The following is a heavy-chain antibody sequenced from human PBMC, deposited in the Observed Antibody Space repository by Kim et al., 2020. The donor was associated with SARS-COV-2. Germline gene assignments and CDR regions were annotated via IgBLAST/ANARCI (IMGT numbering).Heavy chain of an antibody. Sequence: SETLSLICSVSGGSLRSSGHYWDWIRQSPGKGLEWIGTVYYSGNTYYNPSLKSRVSISVDTSKNQFSLRLRSVAAADTAVYYCASRDIGYHIDSCGQGTQVTVSS. CDR2: VYYSGNT. V-gene: IGHV4-39*01. J-gene: IGHJ4*02. D-gene: IGHD2-15*01. CDR3: ASRDIGYHIDS. CDR1: GGSLRSSGHY.